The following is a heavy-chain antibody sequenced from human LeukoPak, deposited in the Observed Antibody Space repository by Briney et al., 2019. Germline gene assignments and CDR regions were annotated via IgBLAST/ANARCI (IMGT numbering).Heavy chain of an antibody. J-gene: IGHJ4*02. CDR1: GFTFSSYC. CDR2: IKSDGSST. CDR3: SKDHGFYSSGWNPLFDY. Sequence: PGGSLRLSCAASGFTFSSYCMHWVRQAPGKGLVWVSRIKSDGSSTSYADSVKGRFTISRDNAKNTVYLQMNSLRAEETAEYYCSKDHGFYSSGWNPLFDYWGRGTLVTVSP. V-gene: IGHV3-74*01. D-gene: IGHD6-19*01.